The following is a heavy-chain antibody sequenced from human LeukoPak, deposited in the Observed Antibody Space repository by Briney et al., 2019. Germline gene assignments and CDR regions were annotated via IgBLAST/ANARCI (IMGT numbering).Heavy chain of an antibody. J-gene: IGHJ4*02. Sequence: SETLSLTCAVNGGSLSVYYRSWIRQPPGKGLEWIGEISHSGSTNFIPSLKSRVTISVDTSKNQFSLKLSSVTAADTAVYYCARDQSYYDSSGYRGDYFDYWGQGTLVPVSS. V-gene: IGHV4-34*01. D-gene: IGHD3-22*01. CDR2: ISHSGST. CDR3: ARDQSYYDSSGYRGDYFDY. CDR1: GGSLSVYY.